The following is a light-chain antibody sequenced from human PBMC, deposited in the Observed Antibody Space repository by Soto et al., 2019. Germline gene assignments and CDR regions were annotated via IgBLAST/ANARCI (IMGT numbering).Light chain of an antibody. CDR1: NSDIGGSKY. Sequence: QSVLTQPASVSGSPGQSITLSCTGTNSDIGGSKYVSRYQQHPGKAPKLMIYEVTYRPSGVSDRFSGSKSGNTASLTVSGLQAEDEADYYCSSYTSSGTLYVFGTGTKVTVL. CDR3: SSYTSSGTLYV. CDR2: EVT. J-gene: IGLJ1*01. V-gene: IGLV2-14*01.